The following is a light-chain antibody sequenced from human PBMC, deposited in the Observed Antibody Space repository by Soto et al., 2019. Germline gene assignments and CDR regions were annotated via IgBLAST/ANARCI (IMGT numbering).Light chain of an antibody. Sequence: QSVLTQPPSASGSPGQSVTISCTGTSSDVGGYDYVSWYQQHPGKAPKLMISEVSKRPSVVPDRFSGSKSGNTASLTVSGLQAEDEADYYCISYAGTNNLYVFGTGTKLTVL. V-gene: IGLV2-8*01. CDR3: ISYAGTNNLYV. CDR1: SSDVGGYDY. J-gene: IGLJ1*01. CDR2: EVS.